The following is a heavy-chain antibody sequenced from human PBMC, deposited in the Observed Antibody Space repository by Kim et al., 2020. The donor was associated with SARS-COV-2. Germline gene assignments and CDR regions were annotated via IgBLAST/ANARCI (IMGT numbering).Heavy chain of an antibody. CDR3: ATVEKAAPENGMDV. J-gene: IGHJ6*02. CDR2: FDPEDGEK. D-gene: IGHD6-13*01. V-gene: IGHV1-24*01. Sequence: ASVKVSCKVSGYTLTELSMHWVRQAPGKGLEWLGGFDPEDGEKIYAQKFQGRVTMTEDTSTDTGYMEMSSLRSEDTAVYYCATVEKAAPENGMDVWGQGTTVTVSS. CDR1: GYTLTELS.